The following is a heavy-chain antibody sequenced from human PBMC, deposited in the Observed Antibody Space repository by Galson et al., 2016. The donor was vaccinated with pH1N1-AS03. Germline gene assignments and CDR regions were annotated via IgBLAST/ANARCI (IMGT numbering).Heavy chain of an antibody. V-gene: IGHV1-2*04. CDR2: IYPNNGVT. D-gene: IGHD2/OR15-2a*01. Sequence: SVKVSCKAPGYIFTGFYVHWVRQAPGQGLEWMGWIYPNNGVTNYAQKFQAWVTMTGDTSISTAYLELYGLKSDDTAVYYCARDPRGPCSSATCATTYYFGMDVWGQGTTVIVSS. CDR3: ARDPRGPCSSATCATTYYFGMDV. CDR1: GYIFTGFY. J-gene: IGHJ6*02.